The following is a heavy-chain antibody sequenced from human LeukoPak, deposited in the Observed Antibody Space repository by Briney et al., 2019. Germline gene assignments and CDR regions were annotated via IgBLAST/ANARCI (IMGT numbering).Heavy chain of an antibody. J-gene: IGHJ3*02. CDR1: GGSISSGGNS. CDR3: ARGKVVVVVAATQGDAFDI. D-gene: IGHD2-15*01. Sequence: SETLSLTCAVSGGSISSGGNSWGWIRQPPGKGLEWIGYIYHSGSTLYNPSLKSRVTISVDRSKNQLSLKLSSVTAADTAVYYCARGKVVVVVAATQGDAFDIWGQGTMVTVSS. V-gene: IGHV4-30-2*01. CDR2: IYHSGST.